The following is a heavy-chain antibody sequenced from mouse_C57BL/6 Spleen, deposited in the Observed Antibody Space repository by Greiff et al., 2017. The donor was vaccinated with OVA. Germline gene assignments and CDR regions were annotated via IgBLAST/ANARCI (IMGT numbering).Heavy chain of an antibody. D-gene: IGHD2-3*01. J-gene: IGHJ2*01. Sequence: EADGGLVQPKGSLKLSCAASGFSFNTYAMNWVRQAPGKGLEWVARIRSKSNNYATYYADSVKDRFTISRDDSESMLYLQMNNLKTEDTAMYYCVRDDGYYRMDYWGQGTTLTVSS. CDR2: IRSKSNNYAT. V-gene: IGHV10-1*01. CDR1: GFSFNTYA. CDR3: VRDDGYYRMDY.